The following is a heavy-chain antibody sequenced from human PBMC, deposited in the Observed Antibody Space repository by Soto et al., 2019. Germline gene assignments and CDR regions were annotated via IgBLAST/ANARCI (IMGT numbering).Heavy chain of an antibody. CDR1: GFTFSSYA. Sequence: EVQLLESGGGLVQPGGSLRLSCAASGFTFSSYAMSWVRQAPGKGLEWVSAISGSGGSTYYADSVKGRFTISRDNSKNTLYLQINSLRAEDTAVYYCAKGKEQWLETLDYWGQGTLVTVSS. CDR2: ISGSGGST. V-gene: IGHV3-23*01. J-gene: IGHJ4*02. CDR3: AKGKEQWLETLDY. D-gene: IGHD6-19*01.